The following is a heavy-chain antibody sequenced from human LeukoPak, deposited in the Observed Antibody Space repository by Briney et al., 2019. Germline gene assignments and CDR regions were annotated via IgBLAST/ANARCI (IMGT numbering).Heavy chain of an antibody. CDR1: GYTFTGYY. CDR3: AGDLSFGELLADY. V-gene: IGHV1-2*02. CDR2: INPNSGGT. J-gene: IGHJ4*02. Sequence: GASVKVSCKASGYTFTGYYMHWVRQAPGQGLEWMGWINPNSGGTNYAQKFQGRVTMTRDTSISTAYMELSRLRSDDTAVYYCAGDLSFGELLADYWGQGTLVTVSS. D-gene: IGHD3-10*01.